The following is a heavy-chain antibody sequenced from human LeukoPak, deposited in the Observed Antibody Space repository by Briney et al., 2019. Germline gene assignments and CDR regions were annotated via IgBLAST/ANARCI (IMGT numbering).Heavy chain of an antibody. CDR1: GGSISSYY. CDR2: IYYSGST. D-gene: IGHD3-22*01. V-gene: IGHV4-59*12. J-gene: IGHJ6*03. CDR3: ARTSSGYYYSSYYYYMDV. Sequence: SETLSLTCTVSGGSISSYYWSWIRQPPGKGLEWVGYIYYSGSTNYNPSLKSRVTISVDTSKNQFSLKLSSVTAADTAVYYCARTSSGYYYSSYYYYMDVWGKGTTVTVSS.